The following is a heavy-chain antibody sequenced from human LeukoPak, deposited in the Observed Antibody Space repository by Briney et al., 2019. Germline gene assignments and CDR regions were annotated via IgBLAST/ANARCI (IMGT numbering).Heavy chain of an antibody. J-gene: IGHJ4*02. Sequence: ASMKDSCKSSGFTFTDHYIHWVRQGPGQGLEWMGYIVPHSTFTSSPQEFQGRVTMTRDASMSTAYMELTRLTSDDTAVYYCVREGEGPLSKDFDCGGQGTLVTVSS. CDR1: GFTFTDHY. CDR2: IVPHSTFT. D-gene: IGHD2/OR15-2a*01. CDR3: VREGEGPLSKDFDC. V-gene: IGHV1-2*02.